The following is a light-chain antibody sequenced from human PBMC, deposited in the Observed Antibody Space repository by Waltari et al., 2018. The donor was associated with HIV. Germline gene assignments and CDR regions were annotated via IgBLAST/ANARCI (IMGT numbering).Light chain of an antibody. CDR2: RNV. Sequence: QSVLTPPPSVSGAPGQRVTISCTGSRTNIGAGYAVPWYQQLPGTAPKLLIFRNVNRPSGVPDRFSGSKSGTSASLAITGLQAEDEADFYCQSYDTSLGGWVFGGGTKLTVL. J-gene: IGLJ3*02. CDR1: RTNIGAGYA. V-gene: IGLV1-40*01. CDR3: QSYDTSLGGWV.